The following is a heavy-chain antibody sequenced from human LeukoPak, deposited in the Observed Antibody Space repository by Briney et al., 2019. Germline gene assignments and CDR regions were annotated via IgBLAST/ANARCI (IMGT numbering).Heavy chain of an antibody. CDR2: IIPILGIA. J-gene: IGHJ4*02. CDR3: ARDDDADWNIDY. V-gene: IGHV1-69*04. CDR1: GGTFSSYA. D-gene: IGHD1/OR15-1a*01. Sequence: SVKVSCKASGGTFSSYAISWVPQAPGQGLEWMGRIIPILGIANYAQKFQGRVTITADKSTSTAYMELSSLRSEDTAVYYCARDDDADWNIDYWGQGTLVTVSS.